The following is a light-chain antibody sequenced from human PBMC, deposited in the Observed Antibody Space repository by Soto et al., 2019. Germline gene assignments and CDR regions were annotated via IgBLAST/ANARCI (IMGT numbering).Light chain of an antibody. Sequence: EIVLTQSPRTLSLSPGERATLSCRASQSVSSSYLAWYQQKPGQAPRLLIYGASTRATGIPARFSGSGSGTDFTLTISSLESDDFAVYYCQQRSNWPHLTFGGGTKVDIK. CDR2: GAS. V-gene: IGKV3D-20*02. J-gene: IGKJ4*01. CDR1: QSVSSSY. CDR3: QQRSNWPHLT.